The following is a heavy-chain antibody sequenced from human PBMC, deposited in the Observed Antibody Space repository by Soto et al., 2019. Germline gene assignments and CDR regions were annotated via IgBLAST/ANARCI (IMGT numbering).Heavy chain of an antibody. CDR1: GFTFSSYG. D-gene: IGHD4-17*01. V-gene: IGHV3-33*01. CDR2: IWYDGSNK. CDR3: ARGPETTVTTYFDY. J-gene: IGHJ4*02. Sequence: GGSLRLSCAASGFTFSSYGMHWVRQAPGKGLEWVAVIWYDGSNKYYADSVKGRFTISRDNSKNTLYLQMNSLRAEDTAVYYCARGPETTVTTYFDYWGQGTLVTVSS.